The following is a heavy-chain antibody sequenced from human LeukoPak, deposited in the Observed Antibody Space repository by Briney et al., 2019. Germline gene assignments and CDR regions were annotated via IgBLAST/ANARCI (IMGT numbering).Heavy chain of an antibody. CDR1: GGSVSSGGYY. CDR2: IYYSGRT. Sequence: SETLSLTCTVSGGSVSSGGYYWTWIRQHPGKGLEWLGYIYYSGRTYYNPSLKSRITISLDTSENRFSLNLTSVSAADTAFYYCARSNDYGDYDWGQGTLVTVSS. D-gene: IGHD4-17*01. CDR3: ARSNDYGDYD. V-gene: IGHV4-31*03. J-gene: IGHJ4*02.